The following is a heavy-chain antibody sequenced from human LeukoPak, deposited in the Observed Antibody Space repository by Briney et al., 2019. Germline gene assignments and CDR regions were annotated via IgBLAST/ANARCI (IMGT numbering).Heavy chain of an antibody. Sequence: ASVKVSCKASGYTFSDYYMHWVRQAPGQGLEWLGWINPKSGAADYAQQFRGRVTMTRDTSINTDYMEMKRVTSDDTAVYYCARGAEAETSPLDFWGQGTLVIVS. CDR1: GYTFSDYY. CDR2: INPKSGAA. J-gene: IGHJ4*02. D-gene: IGHD6-13*01. V-gene: IGHV1-2*02. CDR3: ARGAEAETSPLDF.